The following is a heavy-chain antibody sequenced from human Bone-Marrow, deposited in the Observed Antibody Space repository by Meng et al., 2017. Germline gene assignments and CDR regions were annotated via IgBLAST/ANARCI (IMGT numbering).Heavy chain of an antibody. J-gene: IGHJ4*02. CDR3: ARDERRSAGTSI. D-gene: IGHD1-1*01. V-gene: IGHV1-2*06. CDR1: GYTFTGYY. CDR2: INPNSGGT. Sequence: ASVKVSCKASGYTFTGYYMHWVRQAPGQGLEWMGRINPNSGGTNYAQKFQGRVTMTGDTSISTAYMELSRLRSDDTAVYYCARDERRSAGTSIWGQGTLVTGSS.